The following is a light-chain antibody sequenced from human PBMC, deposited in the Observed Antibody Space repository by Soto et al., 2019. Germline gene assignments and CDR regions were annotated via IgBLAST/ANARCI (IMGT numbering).Light chain of an antibody. J-gene: IGKJ4*01. Sequence: EIVLTQSPGTLSLSPGERATLSCRASQSVSSSYLAWYQQKPGQAPRLLIYGASSRATGIPDRFSGSASGTDFTLPISRLEPEDFAVYYCQQYGSSPLTFGGGTKVEIK. CDR2: GAS. V-gene: IGKV3-20*01. CDR3: QQYGSSPLT. CDR1: QSVSSSY.